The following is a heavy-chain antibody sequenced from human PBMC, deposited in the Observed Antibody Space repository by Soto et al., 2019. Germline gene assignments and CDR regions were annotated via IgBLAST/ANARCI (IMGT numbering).Heavy chain of an antibody. CDR3: ARGRPPIYCTNGVCYPGWFDP. V-gene: IGHV3-33*01. D-gene: IGHD2-8*01. CDR2: IWYDGSNK. CDR1: GFTFSSYG. Sequence: LRLSCAASGFTFSSYGMHWVRQAPGKGLEWVAVIWYDGSNKYYADSVKGRFTISRDNSKNTLYLQMNSLRAEDTAVYYCARGRPPIYCTNGVCYPGWFDPWGQGTLVTVSS. J-gene: IGHJ5*02.